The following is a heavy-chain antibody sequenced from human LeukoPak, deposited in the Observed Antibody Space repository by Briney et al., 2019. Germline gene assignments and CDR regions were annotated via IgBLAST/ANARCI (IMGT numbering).Heavy chain of an antibody. D-gene: IGHD6-13*01. V-gene: IGHV4-59*08. J-gene: IGHJ4*02. CDR1: GASTIAYY. CDR2: IYYSGST. CDR3: ARRTTYSNSCFDY. Sequence: SETLSLTCSVSGASTIAYYWSWIRQPPGKGLEWIGYIYYSGSTNYNPSLKSRVTISVDTSKNQFSLKLSSVTAADTAVYYCARRTTYSNSCFDYWGQGTLVTVSS.